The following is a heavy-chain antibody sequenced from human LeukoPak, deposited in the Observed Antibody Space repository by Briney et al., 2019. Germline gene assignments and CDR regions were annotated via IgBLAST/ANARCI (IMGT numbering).Heavy chain of an antibody. CDR1: GFTFSSYG. V-gene: IGHV3-30*18. Sequence: GGSLRLSCTASGFTFSSYGMHWVRQAPGKGLEWVAVISYYGSNKYYANSVKGRFTISRDNSKNTLYLQMNSLRAEDTAMSYCEKVVSGYIYGYRDDAFDIWGQGTMVTVSS. J-gene: IGHJ3*02. CDR2: ISYYGSNK. CDR3: EKVVSGYIYGYRDDAFDI. D-gene: IGHD5-18*01.